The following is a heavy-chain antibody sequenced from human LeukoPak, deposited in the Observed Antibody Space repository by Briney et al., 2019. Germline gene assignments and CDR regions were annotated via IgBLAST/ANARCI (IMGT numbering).Heavy chain of an antibody. CDR1: GFAFSSYA. CDR3: AREMRSGWSVRDY. CDR2: ISYDGSNK. J-gene: IGHJ4*02. V-gene: IGHV3-30*14. Sequence: GGSLRLSCAASGFAFSSYAMHWVRQAPGKGLEWVAVISYDGSNKYYADSVKGRFTISRDNSKNTLYLQMNSLRAEDTAVYYCAREMRSGWSVRDYWGQGTLVTVSS. D-gene: IGHD6-19*01.